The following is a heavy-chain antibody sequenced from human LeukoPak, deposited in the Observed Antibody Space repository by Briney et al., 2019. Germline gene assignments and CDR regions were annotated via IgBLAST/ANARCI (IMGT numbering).Heavy chain of an antibody. D-gene: IGHD3-22*01. CDR2: ISSSSSYI. Sequence: MAGGSLRLSCAASGFTFSSYWMHWVRQAPGKGLVWVSSISSSSSYIYYADSVKGRFTISRDNAKNSLYLQMNSLRAEDTAVYYCARAGGRSGYYHDWYYFDYWGQGTLVTVSS. CDR1: GFTFSSYW. V-gene: IGHV3-21*01. J-gene: IGHJ4*02. CDR3: ARAGGRSGYYHDWYYFDY.